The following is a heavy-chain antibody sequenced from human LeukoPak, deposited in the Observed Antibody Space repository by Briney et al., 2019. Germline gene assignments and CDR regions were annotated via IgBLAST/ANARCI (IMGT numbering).Heavy chain of an antibody. CDR1: GFSFSSYW. Sequence: GGSLRLSCAASGFSFSSYWMSWVRQAPGKGLEWVANIKQDGSERYYVDSVKGRFTISRDNAKNSLYLQMNSLRAEDTAVYYCARGFRGWYAEGFDYWGQGTVVTVSS. CDR3: ARGFRGWYAEGFDY. CDR2: IKQDGSER. V-gene: IGHV3-7*01. D-gene: IGHD6-19*01. J-gene: IGHJ4*02.